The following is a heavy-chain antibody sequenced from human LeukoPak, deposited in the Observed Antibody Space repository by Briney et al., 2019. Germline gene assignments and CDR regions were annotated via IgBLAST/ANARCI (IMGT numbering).Heavy chain of an antibody. D-gene: IGHD3-10*01. CDR3: ARAISGYYFDY. CDR1: GYTFTSYG. J-gene: IGHJ4*02. CDR2: ISAYNGNT. Sequence: VASVKVSCKASGYTFTSYGISWVRQAPGQGLEWMGWISAYNGNTNYAQKLQGRATMTTDTSTSTAYMELRSLRSDDTAVYYCARAISGYYFDYWGQGTLVTVSS. V-gene: IGHV1-18*01.